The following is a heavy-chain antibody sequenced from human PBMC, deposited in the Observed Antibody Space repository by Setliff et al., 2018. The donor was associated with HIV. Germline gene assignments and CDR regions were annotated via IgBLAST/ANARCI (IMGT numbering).Heavy chain of an antibody. V-gene: IGHV4-59*01. CDR3: ARDRDYGGNRDAFDI. Sequence: SETLSLTCTVSGGSISNDYWGWVRQPPGKGLEWIGFVYLSGSITYNPSLRSRVTISIDRSKNEFSLKLSSVTAADTALYYCARDRDYGGNRDAFDIWGQGIMVTVSS. J-gene: IGHJ3*02. CDR2: VYLSGSI. D-gene: IGHD4-17*01. CDR1: GGSISNDY.